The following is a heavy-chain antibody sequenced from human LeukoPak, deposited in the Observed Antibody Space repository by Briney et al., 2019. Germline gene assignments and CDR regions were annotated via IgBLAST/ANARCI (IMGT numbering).Heavy chain of an antibody. CDR2: INPNSGGT. D-gene: IGHD7-27*01. J-gene: IGHJ4*02. Sequence: GASVKVSCKASGYTFTGYYMHWVRQAPGQGLEWMGWINPNSGGTNYAQKFQGRVTMTRDTSIRTAYMELSRLRSDDTAVYYCARDGDLNPAAPYYFDYWGQGTLVTVSS. CDR3: ARDGDLNPAAPYYFDY. CDR1: GYTFTGYY. V-gene: IGHV1-2*02.